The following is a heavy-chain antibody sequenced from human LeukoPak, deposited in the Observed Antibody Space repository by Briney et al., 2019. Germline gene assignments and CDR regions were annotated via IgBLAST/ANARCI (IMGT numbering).Heavy chain of an antibody. J-gene: IGHJ1*01. CDR2: MSPNSGNT. V-gene: IGHV1-8*01. CDR3: ARGGGSTWTQRGYLHP. Sequence: ASVKVSCKASGYIFTSYDINWVGQAAGQGLGWMGWMSPNSGNTGYAQKFQGRVTMTRNTSISTVYMEVTSLRSEDTAVYYCARGGGSTWTQRGYLHPWGRGTLVTVSS. D-gene: IGHD6-13*01. CDR1: GYIFTSYD.